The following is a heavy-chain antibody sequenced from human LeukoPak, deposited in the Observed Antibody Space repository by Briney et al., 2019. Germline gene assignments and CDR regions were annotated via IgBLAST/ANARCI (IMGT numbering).Heavy chain of an antibody. CDR3: ARQTYYYDSSGPTNVGAFDI. D-gene: IGHD3-22*01. CDR1: GFTVSNNY. V-gene: IGHV3-30-3*01. J-gene: IGHJ3*02. Sequence: PGGSLRLSCAVFGFTVSNNYMHWVRQAPGKGLEWVAVISYDGSNKYYADSVKGRFTISRDNSKNTLYLQMNSLRAEDTAVYYCARQTYYYDSSGPTNVGAFDIWGQGTMVTVSS. CDR2: ISYDGSNK.